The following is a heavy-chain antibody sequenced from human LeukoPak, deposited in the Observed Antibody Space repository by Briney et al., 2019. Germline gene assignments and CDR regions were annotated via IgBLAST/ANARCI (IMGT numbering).Heavy chain of an antibody. CDR1: GGSFSGYY. D-gene: IGHD3-10*01. CDR2: INHSGST. V-gene: IGHV4-34*01. J-gene: IGHJ4*02. Sequence: PSETLSLTRAVYGGSFSGYYWSWIRQPPGKGLEWIGEINHSGSTNYNPSLKSRVTISVDTSKNQFSLKLSSVTAADTAMYYCARHFYYYGSGTHGYFDYWGQGTLVTVSS. CDR3: ARHFYYYGSGTHGYFDY.